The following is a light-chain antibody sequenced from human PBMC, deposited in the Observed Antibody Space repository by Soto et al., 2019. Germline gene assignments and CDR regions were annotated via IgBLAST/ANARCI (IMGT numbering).Light chain of an antibody. CDR3: QQSYSTPPS. CDR2: AQS. CDR1: QSISSY. Sequence: DIQMTQSPSSLSASVGDRVTITCRASQSISSYLNWYQQKPGKAPKLLISAQSSLQSGVTSRFSGSGSGTDFTHTISSLQPEDFAAYYCQQSYSTPPSFGQGTKLEIK. J-gene: IGKJ2*01. V-gene: IGKV1-39*01.